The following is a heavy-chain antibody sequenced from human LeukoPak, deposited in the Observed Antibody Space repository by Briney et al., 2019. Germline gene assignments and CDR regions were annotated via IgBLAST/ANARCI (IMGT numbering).Heavy chain of an antibody. V-gene: IGHV3-43*01. Sequence: GGSLRLSCAASGFTFDDYTMHWVRQAPGKGLEWVSPISWDGGSTYYADSVKGRFTISRDNSKNSLYLQMNSLRTGDTALYYCAKDRGYSSGMIDYWGQGTLVTVSS. CDR3: AKDRGYSSGMIDY. D-gene: IGHD6-19*01. CDR2: ISWDGGST. J-gene: IGHJ4*02. CDR1: GFTFDDYT.